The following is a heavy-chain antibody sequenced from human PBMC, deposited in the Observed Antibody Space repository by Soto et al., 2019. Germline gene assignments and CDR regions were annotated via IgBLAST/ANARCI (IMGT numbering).Heavy chain of an antibody. CDR2: IYYSGST. J-gene: IGHJ6*02. CDR3: ASIVVVAARKPTGMDV. Sequence: QVQLQESGPGLVKPSQTLSLTCTVSGGSISSGDYYWSWIRQPPGKGLEWIGYIYYSGSTYYNPSLKSRVTISVDPSKNQFALKLSSVTAAATAVYYCASIVVVAARKPTGMDVWGQGTTVTVSS. V-gene: IGHV4-30-4*01. D-gene: IGHD2-15*01. CDR1: GGSISSGDYY.